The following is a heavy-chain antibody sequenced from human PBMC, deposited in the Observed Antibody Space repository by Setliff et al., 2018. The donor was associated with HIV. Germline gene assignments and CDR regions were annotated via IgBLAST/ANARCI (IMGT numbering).Heavy chain of an antibody. Sequence: SETLSLTCAVSGYSISSGYYWGWIRQPPGKGLEWIGSIYHSGSTFYNPSLKSRVALSLDTSKNQFSLKVTSVTAADMAVYYCARRAAATTNFDYWGQGTLVTVSS. J-gene: IGHJ4*02. CDR3: ARRAAATTNFDY. CDR2: IYHSGST. CDR1: GYSISSGYY. D-gene: IGHD1-26*01. V-gene: IGHV4-38-2*01.